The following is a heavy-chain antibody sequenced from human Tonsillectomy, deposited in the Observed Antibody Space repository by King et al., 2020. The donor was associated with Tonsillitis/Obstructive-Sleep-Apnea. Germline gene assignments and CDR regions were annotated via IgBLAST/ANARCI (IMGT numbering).Heavy chain of an antibody. CDR1: GGSISSSSYY. CDR2: IYYSGST. Sequence: LQLQESGPGLVKPSETLSLTCTVSGGSISSSSYYWGWIRQPPGKGLEWIGSIYYSGSTYYNPSLKSRVTISVDTSKNQFSLKLSSVTAADTAVYYCARHMGIVATTELDYWGQGTLVTVPS. CDR3: ARHMGIVATTELDY. V-gene: IGHV4-39*01. D-gene: IGHD5-12*01. J-gene: IGHJ4*02.